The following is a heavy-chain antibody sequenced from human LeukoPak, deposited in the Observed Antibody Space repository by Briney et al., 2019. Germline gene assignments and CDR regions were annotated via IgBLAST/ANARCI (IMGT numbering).Heavy chain of an antibody. Sequence: SETLSLTCTGSGGSISSYYWSWIRQPAGKGLEWIGRIYTSGSANYNPSLKSRVTMSVDTSKNQLSLKLSSVTAADTAVYYCARDLSLRLPHYYYYMDVWAKGTTVTVSS. V-gene: IGHV4-4*07. D-gene: IGHD5-12*01. CDR3: ARDLSLRLPHYYYYMDV. CDR1: GGSISSYY. CDR2: IYTSGSA. J-gene: IGHJ6*03.